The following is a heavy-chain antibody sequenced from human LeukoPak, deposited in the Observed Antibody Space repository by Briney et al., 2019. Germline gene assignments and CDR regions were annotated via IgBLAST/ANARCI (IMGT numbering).Heavy chain of an antibody. V-gene: IGHV4-4*02. D-gene: IGHD3-22*01. Sequence: SETLCLTCAVSGGSISSSKWWSWVRQPPGKGLEWIGEIYHRGSTNYNPSLKSRVTISVDKSKNQFSLELSSVTAADTAVYYCARVGDSSAYYPFDSRGQGTLVTVSS. CDR1: GGSISSSKW. CDR2: IYHRGST. CDR3: ARVGDSSAYYPFDS. J-gene: IGHJ4*02.